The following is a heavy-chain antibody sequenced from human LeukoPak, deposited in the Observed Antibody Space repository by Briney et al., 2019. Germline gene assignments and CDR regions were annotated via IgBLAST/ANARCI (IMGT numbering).Heavy chain of an antibody. CDR3: AKENDFWSGLTYYYYGMDV. CDR2: ISAYNGNT. J-gene: IGHJ6*02. V-gene: IGHV1-18*01. CDR1: GYTFTSYG. D-gene: IGHD3-3*01. Sequence: GASVKVSCKASGYTFTSYGISWVRQAPGQGLEWMGWISAYNGNTNYAQKLQGRVTMTTDTSTSTAYMELRSLRAEDTAVYYCAKENDFWSGLTYYYYGMDVWGQGTTVTVSS.